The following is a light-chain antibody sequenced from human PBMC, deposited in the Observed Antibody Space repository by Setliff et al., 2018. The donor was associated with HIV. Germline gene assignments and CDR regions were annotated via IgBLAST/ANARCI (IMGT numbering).Light chain of an antibody. J-gene: IGLJ1*01. CDR2: EVR. CDR1: SSDVGGYSY. V-gene: IGLV2-14*01. CDR3: CSYAAIPPDV. Sequence: QSVLTQPASVSGSPGQSITISCTGTSSDVGGYSYVSWYQQHPGKAPKLIIYEVRNRPSGVPDRFSGSKSGNTASLTISGLQAEDEAAYYCCSYAAIPPDVFGTGTKVTVL.